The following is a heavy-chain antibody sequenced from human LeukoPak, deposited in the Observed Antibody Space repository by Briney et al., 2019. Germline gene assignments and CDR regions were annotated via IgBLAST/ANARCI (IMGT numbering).Heavy chain of an antibody. J-gene: IGHJ6*02. CDR2: MNPNSGNT. CDR1: GYTFTSYD. D-gene: IGHD6-19*01. CDR3: AILGEQWPRPYYYYGMDV. V-gene: IGHV1-8*01. Sequence: ASVKVSCKASGYTFTSYDINWVRQATGQGLEWRGWMNPNSGNTGYAQKFQGRVTMTRNTSISTAYMELSSLRSEDTAVYYCAILGEQWPRPYYYYGMDVWGQGTTVTVSS.